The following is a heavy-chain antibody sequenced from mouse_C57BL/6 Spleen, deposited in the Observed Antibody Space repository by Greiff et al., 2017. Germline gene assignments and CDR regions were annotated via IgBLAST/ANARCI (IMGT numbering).Heavy chain of an antibody. D-gene: IGHD2-14*01. CDR3: ARHRDYYAMDY. Sequence: VMLVESGGGLVKPGGSLTLSCAASGFTFSSYGMSWVRQTPDKRLEWVATISSGGIYTYYPDSVKGLFTISRDNAKNTLYLPMSSLQSEDTAMYYCARHRDYYAMDYWCQGTSVTVSS. CDR2: ISSGGIYT. CDR1: GFTFSSYG. V-gene: IGHV5-6*03. J-gene: IGHJ4*01.